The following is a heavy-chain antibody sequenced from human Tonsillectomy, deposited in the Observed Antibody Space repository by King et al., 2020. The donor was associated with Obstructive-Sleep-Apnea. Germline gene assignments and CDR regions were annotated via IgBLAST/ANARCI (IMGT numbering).Heavy chain of an antibody. Sequence: VQLVESGGGLVQPGGSLKLSCAASGFTFSGSAMHWVRQASGKGLEWVGRIRSKANSYATAYSASVKVRVTISRDDSKNTAYLQMNSLKTEDTAVYYCTSRIQLWLQGGLFDYWGQGTLVTVSS. CDR1: GFTFSGSA. CDR3: TSRIQLWLQGGLFDY. V-gene: IGHV3-73*01. J-gene: IGHJ4*02. CDR2: IRSKANSYAT. D-gene: IGHD5-18*01.